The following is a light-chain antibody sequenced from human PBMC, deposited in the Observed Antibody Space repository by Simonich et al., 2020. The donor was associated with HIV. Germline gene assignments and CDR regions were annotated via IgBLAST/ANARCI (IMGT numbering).Light chain of an antibody. CDR2: AAS. J-gene: IGKJ2*01. CDR1: QSISNY. V-gene: IGKV1-39*01. CDR3: QQSYSSPDT. Sequence: DIQMTQSPSSLSASVGDRVTITCRASQSISNYLNWYQQKPGTATKLLIYAASTLQSGVPSRFSGSGSGTDFTLTISSLQPEDFAAYYCQQSYSSPDTFGQGTKLDIK.